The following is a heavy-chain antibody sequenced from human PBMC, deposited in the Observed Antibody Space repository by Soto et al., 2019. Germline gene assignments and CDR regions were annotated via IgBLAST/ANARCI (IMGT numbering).Heavy chain of an antibody. Sequence: SETLSLTCAVYGGSFSGYYWSWIRQPPGKGLEWIGEINHSGSTNYNPALKSRVTISVDTSKNQFSLKLSSVTAADTAVYYCARGSPGVLINWQWLATNNFDYWGQGTLVTVSS. CDR3: ARGSPGVLINWQWLATNNFDY. V-gene: IGHV4-34*01. CDR2: INHSGST. D-gene: IGHD6-19*01. CDR1: GGSFSGYY. J-gene: IGHJ4*02.